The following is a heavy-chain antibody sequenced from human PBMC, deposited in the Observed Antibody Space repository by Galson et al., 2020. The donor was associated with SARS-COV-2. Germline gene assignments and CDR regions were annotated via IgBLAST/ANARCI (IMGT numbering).Heavy chain of an antibody. J-gene: IGHJ4*02. Sequence: TLSLTRTVSGGSVNSGSHYWSWIRQPPGKGLGWSTYIYYSETTNYNPPLTSRVTISVDTSKNQCSLQLRSVTAADTAVYYCARGGGGYNYFDYWGQGTLVTVSS. CDR1: GGSVNSGSHY. D-gene: IGHD5-12*01. CDR2: IYYSETT. V-gene: IGHV4-61*01. CDR3: ARGGGGYNYFDY.